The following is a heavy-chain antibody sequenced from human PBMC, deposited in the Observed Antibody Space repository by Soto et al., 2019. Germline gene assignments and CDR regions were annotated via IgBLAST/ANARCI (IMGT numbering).Heavy chain of an antibody. CDR3: VRDGFCSITICYAAGEYYYYYYMDV. Sequence: ASVKVSCKASGYTFTSYDINWVRQATGQGLEWMGWMNPNRGNTGYAQKFQGRVTMTRNTSISTAYMELSSLRSEDTAVYYCVRDGFCSITICYAAGEYYYYYYMDVWGKGTTVTVSS. J-gene: IGHJ6*03. CDR1: GYTFTSYD. CDR2: MNPNRGNT. D-gene: IGHD2-2*01. V-gene: IGHV1-8*01.